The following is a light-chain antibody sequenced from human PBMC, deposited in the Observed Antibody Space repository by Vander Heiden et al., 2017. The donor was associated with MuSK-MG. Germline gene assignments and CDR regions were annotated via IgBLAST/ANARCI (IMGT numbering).Light chain of an antibody. V-gene: IGKV1-39*01. CDR2: AAS. CDR3: QQIYSIPQAT. Sequence: DIQMTQSPSSLSASVGDRVTITCRASQSISSYLNWYQQKPGKAPKLLIYAASSWQRGVPSRFSRSGFGTDFTLTISRRQPEDFATYYCQQIYSIPQATFGHGTKVDIK. J-gene: IGKJ3*01. CDR1: QSISSY.